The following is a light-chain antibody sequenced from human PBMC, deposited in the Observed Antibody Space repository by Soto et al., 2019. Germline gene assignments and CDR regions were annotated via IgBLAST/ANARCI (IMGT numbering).Light chain of an antibody. CDR2: AAS. CDR1: QGISSY. Sequence: AIRMTQSPSSLSASTGDRVTITCRASQGISSYLAWYQQKPGKSPKLLIYAASTLQSGVPPRFSGSGSRTEFTLTSGCLQSEDLATYYCQQYYSYPQITFGRGTKVDI. J-gene: IGKJ3*01. V-gene: IGKV1-8*01. CDR3: QQYYSYPQIT.